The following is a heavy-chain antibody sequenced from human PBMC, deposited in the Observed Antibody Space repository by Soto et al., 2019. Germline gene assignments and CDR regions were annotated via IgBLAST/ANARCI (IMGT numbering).Heavy chain of an antibody. V-gene: IGHV5-10-1*01. Sequence: PGESLKISCKGSGYSFTSYWISWVRQMPGKGLEWMGRIDPSDSYTNYSPSFQGHVTISADKSISTAYLQWSSLEASDTAMYYCARGVLWLGELPPDYYYYYGMDVWGQGTTVTVSS. CDR2: IDPSDSYT. CDR3: ARGVLWLGELPPDYYYYYGMDV. J-gene: IGHJ6*02. CDR1: GYSFTSYW. D-gene: IGHD3-10*01.